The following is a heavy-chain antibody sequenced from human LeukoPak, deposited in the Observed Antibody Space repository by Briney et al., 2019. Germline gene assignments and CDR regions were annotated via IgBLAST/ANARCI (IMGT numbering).Heavy chain of an antibody. Sequence: GGSLRLSCAASGFTFSSYGMHWVRQAPGKGLEWVAFIRYDGSNKYYADSMKGRFTISRDNAKNTLCLQMNSLRAEDTAVYYCARDMYSSRTSFDYWGQGTLVTVSS. D-gene: IGHD6-13*01. V-gene: IGHV3-30*02. CDR2: IRYDGSNK. J-gene: IGHJ4*02. CDR1: GFTFSSYG. CDR3: ARDMYSSRTSFDY.